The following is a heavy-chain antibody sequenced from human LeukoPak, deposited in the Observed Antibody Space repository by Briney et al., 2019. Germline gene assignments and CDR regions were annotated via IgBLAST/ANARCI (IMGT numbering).Heavy chain of an antibody. CDR3: ARSHSRYYFDY. CDR1: GFTVSSNY. Sequence: PGGSLRLSCAASGFTVSSNYMSWVRQAPGKGLEWASVIYSGGSTYYADSVKGRFTISRDNSKNTLYLQMNSLRAEDTAVYYCARSHSRYYFDYWGQGTLVTVSS. CDR2: IYSGGST. J-gene: IGHJ4*02. V-gene: IGHV3-66*02.